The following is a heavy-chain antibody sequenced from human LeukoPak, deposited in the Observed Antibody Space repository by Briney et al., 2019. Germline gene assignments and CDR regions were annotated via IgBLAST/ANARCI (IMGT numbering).Heavy chain of an antibody. Sequence: GGSLRLSCAASGFTFSRYWIQWFRQAPGKGLVWVSRISADGITTNYADSVQGRFTISRDNAKNTFSLHMNSLRAEHTALYHCAEDGWFGHLTHWGQGTMVAVSS. CDR3: AEDGWFGHLTH. D-gene: IGHD3-10*01. J-gene: IGHJ4*02. V-gene: IGHV3-74*01. CDR1: GFTFSRYW. CDR2: ISADGITT.